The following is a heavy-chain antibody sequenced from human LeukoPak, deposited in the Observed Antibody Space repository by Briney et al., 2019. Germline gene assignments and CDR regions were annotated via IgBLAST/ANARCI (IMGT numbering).Heavy chain of an antibody. J-gene: IGHJ3*02. CDR3: ARDIPLPELYSGSLTDAFDI. Sequence: GGSLRLSCAASGFTFSSYSMNWVRQAPGKGLEWVSSISSSSSYIYYADSVKGRFTISRDNAKNSLYLQMNSLRAEDTAVYYCARDIPLPELYSGSLTDAFDIWGQGTMVTVSS. V-gene: IGHV3-21*04. CDR2: ISSSSSYI. D-gene: IGHD1-26*01. CDR1: GFTFSSYS.